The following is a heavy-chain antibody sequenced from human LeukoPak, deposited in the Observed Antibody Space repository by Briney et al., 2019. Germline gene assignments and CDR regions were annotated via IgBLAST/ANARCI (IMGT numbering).Heavy chain of an antibody. V-gene: IGHV3-7*01. D-gene: IGHD3-10*01. CDR3: ARLSAMLRGAERIYYFYY. CDR1: GFNFNTYW. J-gene: IGHJ4*01. CDR2: IKQDGSEK. Sequence: PGGSLRLSCAASGFNFNTYWMSWVRQAPGKGLEWVANIKQDGSEKFYVDSMKGRFTISRDNSKNSLYLQMNSLRAEDTAMYYCARLSAMLRGAERIYYFYYWGQGALVTVSS.